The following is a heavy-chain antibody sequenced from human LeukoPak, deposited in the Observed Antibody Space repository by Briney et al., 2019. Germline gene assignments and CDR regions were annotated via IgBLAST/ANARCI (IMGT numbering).Heavy chain of an antibody. V-gene: IGHV4-38-2*01. CDR3: ARERVGIAVAVGY. Sequence: SETLSLTCAVSGYSISSGYYWGWIRKPPGKGLEWIGSIYHSGSTYYNPSLKSRVTISVDTSKNQFSLKLSSVTAADTAVYYCARERVGIAVAVGYWGQGTLVTVSS. J-gene: IGHJ4*02. CDR1: GYSISSGYY. CDR2: IYHSGST. D-gene: IGHD6-19*01.